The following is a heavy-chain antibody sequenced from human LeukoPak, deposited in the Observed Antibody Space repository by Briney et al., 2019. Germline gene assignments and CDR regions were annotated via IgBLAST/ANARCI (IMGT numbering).Heavy chain of an antibody. D-gene: IGHD3-10*01. Sequence: GGSLSLSCAVSRLTLSTYAMHWVRQAPGTGRVWVAVISYEGSNKYYADSVKGRLTIARDNSKNTLYLQMNSVRGEDTAVYYCARGGLLWFGDYFDYWGEGTLVTVSS. J-gene: IGHJ4*02. CDR2: ISYEGSNK. CDR3: ARGGLLWFGDYFDY. V-gene: IGHV3-30-3*01. CDR1: RLTLSTYA.